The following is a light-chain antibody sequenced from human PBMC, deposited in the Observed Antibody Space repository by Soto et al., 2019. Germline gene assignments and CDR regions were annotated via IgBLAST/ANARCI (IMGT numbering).Light chain of an antibody. V-gene: IGKV3-20*01. CDR3: QPYGSAPYT. CDR1: QSVASSH. CDR2: DAS. J-gene: IGKJ3*01. Sequence: EIVLTQSPGTLSLSPGERATLSCRASQSVASSHLAWYRQKPGQTPRLRIYDASSRATGIPDRISGSGSGTDSTHTRRRLQPEDFALYYCQPYGSAPYTSGPGTKVDIK.